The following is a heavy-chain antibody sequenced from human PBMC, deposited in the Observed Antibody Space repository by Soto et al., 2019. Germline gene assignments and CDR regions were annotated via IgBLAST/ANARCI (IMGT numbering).Heavy chain of an antibody. CDR1: GFSLSTSGVG. Sequence: QITLKESGPPLVKPTQTLTLTCTFSGFSLSTSGVGVGWIRQPPGKALEWLALIYWDDDKRYSPSLKSRLTITKDTSKNQVVLTMTNMDPVDTATYYCARAKYCSSTSCSDYWGQGTLVTVSS. CDR2: IYWDDDK. V-gene: IGHV2-5*02. J-gene: IGHJ4*02. D-gene: IGHD2-2*01. CDR3: ARAKYCSSTSCSDY.